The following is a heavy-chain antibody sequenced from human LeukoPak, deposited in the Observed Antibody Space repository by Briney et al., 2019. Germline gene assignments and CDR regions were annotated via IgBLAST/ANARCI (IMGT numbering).Heavy chain of an antibody. CDR1: GGSISSYY. V-gene: IGHV4-59*08. CDR3: ARHGSKAVSGTGVLDY. D-gene: IGHD6-19*01. CDR2: IYYSGST. Sequence: PSETLSLTCTVSGGSISSYYWSWIRQPPGKGLEWIGYIYYSGSTNYNPSLKSRVTISVDTSKNQFSLKLSSVTAADTAVYYCARHGSKAVSGTGVLDYWGRGTLVTVSS. J-gene: IGHJ4*02.